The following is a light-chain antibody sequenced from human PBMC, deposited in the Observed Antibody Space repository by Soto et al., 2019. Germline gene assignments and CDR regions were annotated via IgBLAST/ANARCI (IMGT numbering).Light chain of an antibody. CDR1: QSGSGSY. J-gene: IGKJ1*01. Sequence: EIVLTQSPGTLSLSPGERATLSCRASQSGSGSYLAWYQQKPGQAPRLLIYGASSRATGIPDRFSGSGSGTDFTLTISSLEPEDFAVYYCQQRSNSVTFGQGTKVDI. CDR2: GAS. CDR3: QQRSNSVT. V-gene: IGKV3D-20*02.